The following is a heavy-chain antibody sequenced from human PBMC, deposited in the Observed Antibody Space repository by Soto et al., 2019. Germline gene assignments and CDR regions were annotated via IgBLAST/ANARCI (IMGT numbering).Heavy chain of an antibody. J-gene: IGHJ4*02. CDR1: GFTFSSYG. V-gene: IGHV3-33*01. Sequence: QVQLVESGGGVVQPGRSLRLSCAASGFTFSSYGMHWVRQAPGKGLEWVAGIWYDGSNKYYADSVKGRFTISRDNSKNPLYLEMNSLRAEDTAVYYCARDPHTNCVCYWFFDYWGQGTLVTVSS. D-gene: IGHD2-8*01. CDR2: IWYDGSNK. CDR3: ARDPHTNCVCYWFFDY.